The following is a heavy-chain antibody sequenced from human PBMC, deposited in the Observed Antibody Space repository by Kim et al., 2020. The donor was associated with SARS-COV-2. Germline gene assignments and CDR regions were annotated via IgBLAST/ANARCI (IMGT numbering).Heavy chain of an antibody. V-gene: IGHV3-23*01. D-gene: IGHD6-19*01. CDR3: AKRSRESSGWTDY. Sequence: NYADCVKGRFNISRDNFRNTLSLHLTSLRAEDTAIYYCAKRSRESSGWTDYWGQGTLVTVS. J-gene: IGHJ4*02.